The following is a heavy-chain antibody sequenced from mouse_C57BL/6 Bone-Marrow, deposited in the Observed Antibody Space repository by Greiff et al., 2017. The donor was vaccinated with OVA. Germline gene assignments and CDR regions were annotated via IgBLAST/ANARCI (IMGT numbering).Heavy chain of an antibody. J-gene: IGHJ3*01. CDR3: AREGSRTPFAY. V-gene: IGHV1-50*01. CDR2: IDPSASYT. D-gene: IGHD1-1*01. Sequence: QVQLQQPGAELVKPGASVKLSCKASGYTFTSYWMQWVKQRPGQGLEWIGEIDPSASYTNYNQKFKGKATLTVDTSSSTAYMQLSSLTSEDSAVYYCAREGSRTPFAYWGQGTLVTVSA. CDR1: GYTFTSYW.